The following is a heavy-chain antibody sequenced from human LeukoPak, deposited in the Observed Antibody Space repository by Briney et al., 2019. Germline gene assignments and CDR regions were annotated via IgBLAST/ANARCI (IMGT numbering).Heavy chain of an antibody. Sequence: PSGTLSLTCAVSGGSISSDHWWSWVRQPPGKSLEWIGEIFHIGVTNYKPSLKSRVSMSVDKSRHQFSLNLRSITAADTAVYFCARGGRSAFDVWGPGTKVIVSS. CDR3: ARGGRSAFDV. CDR2: IFHIGVT. CDR1: GGSISSDHW. J-gene: IGHJ3*01. V-gene: IGHV4-4*02.